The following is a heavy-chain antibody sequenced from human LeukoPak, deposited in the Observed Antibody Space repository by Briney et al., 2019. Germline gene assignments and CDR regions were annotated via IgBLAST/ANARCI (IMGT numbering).Heavy chain of an antibody. CDR1: GGSISGYY. CDR3: AKEWDYDFWSGYYYYYYMDV. D-gene: IGHD3-3*01. Sequence: SETLSLTCTVSGGSISGYYWGWIRQPPGKGLEWIGYIYYSGSTNYNPSLESRVTISVDTSKNQFSLKLSSVTAADTAVYYCAKEWDYDFWSGYYYYYYMDVWGKGTTVTVSS. V-gene: IGHV4-59*01. J-gene: IGHJ6*03. CDR2: IYYSGST.